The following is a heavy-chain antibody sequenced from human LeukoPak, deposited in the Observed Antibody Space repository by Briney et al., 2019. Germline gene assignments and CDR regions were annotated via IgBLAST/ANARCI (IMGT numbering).Heavy chain of an antibody. D-gene: IGHD5/OR15-5a*01. CDR2: IIPIFGTA. CDR3: ARGSGRVSMMESAYYYGMDV. CDR1: GGTFSSYA. J-gene: IGHJ6*02. V-gene: IGHV1-69*01. Sequence: SVKVSCKTSGGTFSSYAISWVRQAPGQGLEWMGGIIPIFGTANYAQKFQGRVTITADESTSTAYMELSSLRSEDTAVYYCARGSGRVSMMESAYYYGMDVWGQGTTVTVSS.